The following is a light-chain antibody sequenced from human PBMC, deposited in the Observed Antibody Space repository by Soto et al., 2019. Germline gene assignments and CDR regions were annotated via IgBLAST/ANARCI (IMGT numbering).Light chain of an antibody. J-gene: IGKJ4*01. CDR2: DAS. CDR1: QTVSSNY. Sequence: EVVLTQSPATLSLSPGERATLSCGASQTVSSNYLAWYQQKPGLAPRLLIYDASTRATGIPDRFRGSGSGTDFTLTISRLEPEDVAVYYCQQYGDYNRGTFGGGTKVELK. V-gene: IGKV3D-20*01. CDR3: QQYGDYNRGT.